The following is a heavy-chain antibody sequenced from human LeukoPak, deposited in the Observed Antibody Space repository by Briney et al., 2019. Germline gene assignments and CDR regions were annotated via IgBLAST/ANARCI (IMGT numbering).Heavy chain of an antibody. CDR3: ARGELRLYYYYGMDV. Sequence: SETPSLTCAVYGGSFSAYYWSWIRQPPGKGLEWIGEINHSGSTNYNPSLKSRVTISVDRSKNQFSLKLRSVTAADTAVYYCARGELRLYYYYGMDVWGQGTTVTVSS. D-gene: IGHD3-16*01. CDR1: GGSFSAYY. V-gene: IGHV4-34*01. CDR2: INHSGST. J-gene: IGHJ6*02.